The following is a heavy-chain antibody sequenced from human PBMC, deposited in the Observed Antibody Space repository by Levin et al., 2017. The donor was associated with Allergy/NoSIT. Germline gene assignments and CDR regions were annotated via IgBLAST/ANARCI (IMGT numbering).Heavy chain of an antibody. J-gene: IGHJ3*02. CDR3: ARAPNRGAFDI. D-gene: IGHD1/OR15-1a*01. Sequence: SQTLSLTCTVSGGSIRSGGYYWSWIRQHPGKGLEWIGYIYYSGSTYYNPSLKSRVTISVDTSKNQFSLKLSSVTAADTAVYYCARAPNRGAFDIWGQGTMVTVSS. V-gene: IGHV4-31*02. CDR2: IYYSGST. CDR1: GGSIRSGGYY.